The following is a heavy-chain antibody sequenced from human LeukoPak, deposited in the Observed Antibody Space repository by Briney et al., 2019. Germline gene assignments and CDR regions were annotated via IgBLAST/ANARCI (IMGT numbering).Heavy chain of an antibody. J-gene: IGHJ4*02. D-gene: IGHD4-23*01. CDR1: GFTFSSYW. Sequence: GGSLRLSCAASGFTFSSYWMHWVRQAPGKGLVWVSRINSDGSSTSYADSVKGRFTISRDNSKNTLYLQMNSLRAEDTAVYYCAKGATVVTSPYYFDYWGQGTLVTVSS. V-gene: IGHV3-74*01. CDR2: INSDGSST. CDR3: AKGATVVTSPYYFDY.